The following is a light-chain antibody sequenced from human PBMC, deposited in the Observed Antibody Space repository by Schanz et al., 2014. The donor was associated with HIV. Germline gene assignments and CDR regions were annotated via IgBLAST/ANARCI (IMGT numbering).Light chain of an antibody. J-gene: IGLJ2*01. V-gene: IGLV2-14*03. CDR1: SSDVGAYNY. CDR2: DVN. CDR3: CSYTGSGTLV. Sequence: HSALTQPASVSGSPGQSITISCTGTSSDVGAYNYVSWYQQHPDTAPKLMIYDVNKRPSGVPDRFSGSKSGNTASLTISGLQAEDEADYYCCSYTGSGTLVFGGGTKLTVL.